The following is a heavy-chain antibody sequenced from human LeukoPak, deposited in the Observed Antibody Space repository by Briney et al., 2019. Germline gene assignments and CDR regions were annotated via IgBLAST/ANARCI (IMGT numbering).Heavy chain of an antibody. CDR1: GFTFSNAW. V-gene: IGHV3-11*01. D-gene: IGHD3-3*01. CDR3: ARVLHPDFWSGSNWFDP. Sequence: PGGSLRLSCAASGFTFSNAWMTWVRQAPGKGLEWVSYISSSGSTIYYADSVKGRFTISRDNAKNSLYLQMNSLRAEDTAVYYCARVLHPDFWSGSNWFDPWGQGTLVTVSS. CDR2: ISSSGSTI. J-gene: IGHJ5*02.